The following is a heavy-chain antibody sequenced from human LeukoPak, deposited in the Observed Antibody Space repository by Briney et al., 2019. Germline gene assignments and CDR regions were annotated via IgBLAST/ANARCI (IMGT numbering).Heavy chain of an antibody. CDR1: GFTFSSYA. CDR3: ASQSVAGPAGWFDP. D-gene: IGHD6-19*01. Sequence: PGRSLRLSCAASGFTFSSYAMHWVRLAPGKGLEWVAVISYDGSNKYYADSVKGRFTISRDNSKNTLYLQMNSLRAEDTAVYYCASQSVAGPAGWFDPWGQGTLVTVSS. CDR2: ISYDGSNK. V-gene: IGHV3-30-3*01. J-gene: IGHJ5*02.